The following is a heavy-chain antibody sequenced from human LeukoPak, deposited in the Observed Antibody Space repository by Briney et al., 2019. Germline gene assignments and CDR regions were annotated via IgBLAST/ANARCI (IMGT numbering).Heavy chain of an antibody. D-gene: IGHD2/OR15-2a*01. J-gene: IGHJ4*02. CDR3: ARGATSLSYFDS. CDR2: IYYSGST. CDR1: GGXISTYY. Sequence: PSETLSLTCTVSGGXISTYYCSWIRQPPGKGLEWIGYIYYSGSTNYNPSLESRVTISVDTSKNQFSLKLSSVTAADTAVYYCARGATSLSYFDSRGQGTVVTVSS. V-gene: IGHV4-59*01.